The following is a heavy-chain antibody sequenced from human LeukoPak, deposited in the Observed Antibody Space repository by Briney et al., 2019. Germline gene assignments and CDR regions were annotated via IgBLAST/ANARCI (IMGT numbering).Heavy chain of an antibody. Sequence: ASVKVSCKASGYPFTSYDINWVRQATGQGLEWMGWMNPNSGNTGYAQKFQGRVTMTRNTSISTAYMELSSLRSEDTAVYYCARNNYDFWSGYLFPGDYWGQGTLVTVSS. CDR2: MNPNSGNT. J-gene: IGHJ4*02. CDR1: GYPFTSYD. V-gene: IGHV1-8*01. D-gene: IGHD3-3*01. CDR3: ARNNYDFWSGYLFPGDY.